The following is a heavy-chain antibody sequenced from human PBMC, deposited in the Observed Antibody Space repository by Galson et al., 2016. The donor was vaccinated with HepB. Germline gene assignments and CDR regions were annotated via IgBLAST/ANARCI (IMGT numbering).Heavy chain of an antibody. CDR2: ISSSSSYI. CDR1: GFTFSRYS. CDR3: ARDGELVPTAILDY. D-gene: IGHD2-2*01. V-gene: IGHV3-21*01. Sequence: SLRLSCAASGFTFSRYSMNWVRQAPGKGLEWVSSISSSSSYIYYADSVKGRFTISRDNAKNSLYLQMDSLRAEDTAVYYCARDGELVPTAILDYWGQGTLVTVSS. J-gene: IGHJ4*02.